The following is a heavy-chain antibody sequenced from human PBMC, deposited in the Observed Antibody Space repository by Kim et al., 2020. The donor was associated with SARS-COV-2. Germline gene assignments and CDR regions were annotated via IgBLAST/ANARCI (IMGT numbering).Heavy chain of an antibody. D-gene: IGHD6-19*01. CDR1: GFTFSSYA. CDR2: ISYDGSNK. V-gene: IGHV3-30*04. Sequence: GGSLRLSCAASGFTFSSYAMHWVRQAPGKGLEWVAVISYDGSNKYYADSVKGRFTISRDNSKNTLYLQMNSLRAEDTAVYYCAREGFHYSSGQPDYYYGMDVWGQGTTVTVSS. CDR3: AREGFHYSSGQPDYYYGMDV. J-gene: IGHJ6*02.